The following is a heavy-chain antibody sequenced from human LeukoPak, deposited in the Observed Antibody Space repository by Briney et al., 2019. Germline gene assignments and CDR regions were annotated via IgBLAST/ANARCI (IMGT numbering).Heavy chain of an antibody. D-gene: IGHD6-13*01. CDR3: AKDILSSSWYGTPFDY. V-gene: IGHV3-23*01. J-gene: IGHJ4*02. CDR2: ISGSGGST. CDR1: GFTFSSYA. Sequence: GGSLRLSCAASGFTFSSYAMSWVRQAPGKGLEWVSAISGSGGSTYYADSVKGRFTISRDNSKNTLYLQMNSLRAEDTAVYYCAKDILSSSWYGTPFDYWGRGTLVTVSS.